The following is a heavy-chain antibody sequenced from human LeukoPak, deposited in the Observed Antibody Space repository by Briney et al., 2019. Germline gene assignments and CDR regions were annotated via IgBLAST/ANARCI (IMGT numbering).Heavy chain of an antibody. Sequence: LGESLKISCKGSGYSFTSYWIGWVRQMPGKDLEWMGIIFPDDSDTIYSPSFQGQVTISADKSINTAYLQWSNLKASDSAIYYCARQESEMTTPANRYFDLWGQGTLITVSS. CDR1: GYSFTSYW. CDR3: ARQESEMTTPANRYFDL. D-gene: IGHD5-24*01. V-gene: IGHV5-51*01. CDR2: IFPDDSDT. J-gene: IGHJ4*02.